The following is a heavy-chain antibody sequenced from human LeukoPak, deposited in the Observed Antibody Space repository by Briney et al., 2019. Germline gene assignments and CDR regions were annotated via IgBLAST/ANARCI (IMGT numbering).Heavy chain of an antibody. CDR3: ARDLRRGYDFWTTEDY. D-gene: IGHD3-3*01. J-gene: IGHJ4*02. Sequence: GGSLRLSCAASGFTFSSYAMHWVRQAPGKGLEWVSVISYDGSNKYYADSVKGRFTISRDNSKTTLYLQMNSLRAEDTAVYYCARDLRRGYDFWTTEDYWGQGTLVTVSS. V-gene: IGHV3-30-3*01. CDR2: ISYDGSNK. CDR1: GFTFSSYA.